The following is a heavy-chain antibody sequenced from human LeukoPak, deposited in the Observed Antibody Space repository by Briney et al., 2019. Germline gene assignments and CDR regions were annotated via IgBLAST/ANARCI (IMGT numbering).Heavy chain of an antibody. CDR2: MWYDGSNK. Sequence: GGSLRLSCAASGFTFSSYGMHWVRQAPGKGLEWVAIMWYDGSNKYYTDSVKGRFTISRDNSKNTLYLQMNSLRVEDTAVYYCASEDTALVIAYWGQGTLVTVSS. V-gene: IGHV3-33*01. D-gene: IGHD5-18*01. CDR1: GFTFSSYG. J-gene: IGHJ4*02. CDR3: ASEDTALVIAY.